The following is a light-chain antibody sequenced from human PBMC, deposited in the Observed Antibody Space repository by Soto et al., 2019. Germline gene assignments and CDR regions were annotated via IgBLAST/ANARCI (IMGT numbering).Light chain of an antibody. CDR1: RSVSSSY. J-gene: IGKJ4*01. CDR3: QQYGSSPPLT. Sequence: EIVLTQFPGTLSLSPGERATLSCRASRSVSSSYLAWYQQKPGQAPRLLIYGASSRATGIPDRFSGSGSGTDFTLTISRLEPEDFAVYYCQQYGSSPPLTFGGGTKVDIK. CDR2: GAS. V-gene: IGKV3-20*01.